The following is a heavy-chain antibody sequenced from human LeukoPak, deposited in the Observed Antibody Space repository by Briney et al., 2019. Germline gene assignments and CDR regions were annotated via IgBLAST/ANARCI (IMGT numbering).Heavy chain of an antibody. J-gene: IGHJ4*02. D-gene: IGHD6-13*01. V-gene: IGHV1-2*02. Sequence: ASVKVSCKASGYTFTGYYMHWVRQAPGQGLEWMGWINPNSGGTNYAQKFQVRGTMTRDTSISTAYMELSRLRSDDTAVYYCARSAESSSWVEFDYWGQGTLVTVSS. CDR1: GYTFTGYY. CDR3: ARSAESSSWVEFDY. CDR2: INPNSGGT.